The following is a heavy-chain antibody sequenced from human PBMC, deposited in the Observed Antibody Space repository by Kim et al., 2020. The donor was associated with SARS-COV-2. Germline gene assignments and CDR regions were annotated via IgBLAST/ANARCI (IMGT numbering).Heavy chain of an antibody. CDR3: ARGHLKSIVVVIAPRPYYYYMDV. V-gene: IGHV1-8*01. J-gene: IGHJ6*03. D-gene: IGHD2-21*01. CDR2: MNPNSGNT. CDR1: GYTFTSYD. Sequence: ASVKVSCKASGYTFTSYDINWVRQATGQGLEWMGWMNPNSGNTGYAQKFQGRVTMTRNTSISTAYMELSSLRSEDTAVYNCARGHLKSIVVVIAPRPYYYYMDVWGKGTTVTVSS.